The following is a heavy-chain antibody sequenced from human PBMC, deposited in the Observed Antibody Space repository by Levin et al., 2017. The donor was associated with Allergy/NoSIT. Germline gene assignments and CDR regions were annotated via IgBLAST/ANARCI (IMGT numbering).Heavy chain of an antibody. D-gene: IGHD3-10*01. V-gene: IGHV1-8*01. J-gene: IGHJ4*02. CDR1: GYTFTSYD. CDR2: MNPNSGNT. CDR3: ARRITMVRGVIIGLGY. Sequence: GASVKVSCKASGYTFTSYDINWVRQATGQGLEWMGWMNPNSGNTGYAQKFQGRVTMTRNTSISTAYMELSSLRSEDTAVYYCARRITMVRGVIIGLGYWGQGTLVTVSS.